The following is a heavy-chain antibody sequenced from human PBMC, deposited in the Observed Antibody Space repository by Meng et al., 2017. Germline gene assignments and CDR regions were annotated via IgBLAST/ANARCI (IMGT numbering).Heavy chain of an antibody. D-gene: IGHD1-7*01. Sequence: EDQLGVSGGGVGRPGWSLILCCQASGFTFSSFAMSWVRQAPGKGLEWVSAISGSGGSTYYADSVKGRFTISRDNSKNTLYLQMNSLRAEDTAVYYCAKHITGTSSFDYWGQGTLVTVSS. CDR2: ISGSGGST. V-gene: IGHV3-23*04. J-gene: IGHJ4*02. CDR1: GFTFSSFA. CDR3: AKHITGTSSFDY.